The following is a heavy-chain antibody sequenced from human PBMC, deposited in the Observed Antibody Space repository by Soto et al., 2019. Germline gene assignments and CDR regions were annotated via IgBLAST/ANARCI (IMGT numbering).Heavy chain of an antibody. D-gene: IGHD3-22*01. J-gene: IGHJ6*02. CDR3: AKDRDSNSWPSRDV. CDR2: ISPNSGNI. V-gene: IGHV1-18*01. Sequence: QVHLVQSGAEVKKPGASVNVSCKTSGYTFTRNGISWVRQAPGQGLEWMGWISPNSGNIKYAQKLQGRVIMTTDTSTRTAYMELRSLRSDDTAVYYCAKDRDSNSWPSRDVWGPGTTVTVSS. CDR1: GYTFTRNG.